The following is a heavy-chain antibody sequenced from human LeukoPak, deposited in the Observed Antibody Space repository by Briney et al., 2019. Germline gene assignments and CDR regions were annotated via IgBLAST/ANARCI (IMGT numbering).Heavy chain of an antibody. CDR3: ARRPRNSGRYDVASGLDY. J-gene: IGHJ4*02. D-gene: IGHD2/OR15-2a*01. CDR1: GESFSDYH. V-gene: IGHV4-34*01. Sequence: TASETLSLTCAVYGESFSDYHWTWIRQPPGKGLEWIREINHSGGTNYNPSLKSRVAISMETSKSQFSLKLRSVTAADTAVYYCARRPRNSGRYDVASGLDYWGQGTQVTVSS. CDR2: INHSGGT.